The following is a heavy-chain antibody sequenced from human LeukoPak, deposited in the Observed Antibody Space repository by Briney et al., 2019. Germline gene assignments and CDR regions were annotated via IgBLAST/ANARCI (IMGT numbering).Heavy chain of an antibody. D-gene: IGHD3-9*01. J-gene: IGHJ6*02. Sequence: GGSLRLSCAASGFTFSSYGMHWVRQAPGKGLEWVAVISYDGSNKYYADSVKGRFTISRDNSKNTLYLQMNSLRAEDTAAYYCAKGQLLYFDWFSSYYYYGMDVWGQGTTVTVSS. CDR2: ISYDGSNK. CDR1: GFTFSSYG. V-gene: IGHV3-30*18. CDR3: AKGQLLYFDWFSSYYYYGMDV.